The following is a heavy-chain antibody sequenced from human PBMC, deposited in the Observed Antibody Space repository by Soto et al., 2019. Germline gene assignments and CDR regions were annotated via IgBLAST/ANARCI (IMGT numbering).Heavy chain of an antibody. J-gene: IGHJ6*03. CDR3: GSKGPGGGLRWGDYSGREA. D-gene: IGHD5-12*01. V-gene: IGHV4-31*03. Sequence: PSETLSLTCTVSGGSISSGGYYWSWIRQHPGKGLEWIGYIYYSGSTYYNPSLKSRVTISVDTSKNQFSLKLSSVTAADTAVYSCGSKGPGGGLRWGDYSGREAGGKGTT. CDR2: IYYSGST. CDR1: GGSISSGGYY.